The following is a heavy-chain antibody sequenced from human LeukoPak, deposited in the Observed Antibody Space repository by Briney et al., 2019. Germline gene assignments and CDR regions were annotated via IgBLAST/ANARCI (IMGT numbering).Heavy chain of an antibody. CDR1: GFTFSSYS. Sequence: GGSLRLSCAASGFTFSSYSMNWVRQAPGKGLEWVSSISSSSSYIYYADSVKGRFTISRDNAKNSLYLQMNSLRAEDTAVYYCARGYSSSRLYYYGMDVWGQGTTVTVPS. V-gene: IGHV3-21*04. CDR2: ISSSSSYI. CDR3: ARGYSSSRLYYYGMDV. J-gene: IGHJ6*02. D-gene: IGHD6-6*01.